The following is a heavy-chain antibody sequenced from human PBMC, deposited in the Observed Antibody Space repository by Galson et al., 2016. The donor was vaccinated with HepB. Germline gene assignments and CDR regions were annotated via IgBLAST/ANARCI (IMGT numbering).Heavy chain of an antibody. CDR2: VAPSGDVT. Sequence: SLRLSCAASGFTFRHHWMQWVRQAPGKGLLLVSRVAPSGDVTRYADSVRGRFSTSRDNAKNTVHLEMNSLRAEDTALYYCVRDGGHFELDVWGQGTTVTVSS. J-gene: IGHJ6*02. CDR3: VRDGGHFELDV. CDR1: GFTFRHHW. D-gene: IGHD4-23*01. V-gene: IGHV3-74*01.